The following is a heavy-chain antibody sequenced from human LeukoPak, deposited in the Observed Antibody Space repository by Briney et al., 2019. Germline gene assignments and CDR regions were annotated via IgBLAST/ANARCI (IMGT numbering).Heavy chain of an antibody. Sequence: GGSLRLSCAASGFSFSNYWMSWVRQAPGKGLEWVALISSNGNDKLYGDSVKGRFTISRDDSKSTLYLQMNSLRVEDTAVYYCTTKVIRGNSGDDYDDWGQGTLVTVSS. V-gene: IGHV3-30*03. CDR3: TTKVIRGNSGDDYDD. CDR1: GFSFSNYW. J-gene: IGHJ4*02. D-gene: IGHD5-12*01. CDR2: ISSNGNDK.